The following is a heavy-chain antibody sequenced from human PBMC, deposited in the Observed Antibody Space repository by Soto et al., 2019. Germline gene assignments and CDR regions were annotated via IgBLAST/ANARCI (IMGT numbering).Heavy chain of an antibody. J-gene: IGHJ4*02. CDR2: ISGSGNYT. CDR1: GFTFSTYS. Sequence: PGGSLRLSCAASGFTFSTYSMNWVRQAPGKWLEWVSSISGSGNYTHYADFLRGRFTISRDNAKTSLYLQMNSLRAEDTAVYYCAREGINNYNEYYFDSWGQGXVVTVYS. V-gene: IGHV3-21*01. D-gene: IGHD4-4*01. CDR3: AREGINNYNEYYFDS.